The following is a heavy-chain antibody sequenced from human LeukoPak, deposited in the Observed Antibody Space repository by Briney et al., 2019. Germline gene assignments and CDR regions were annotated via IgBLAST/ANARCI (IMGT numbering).Heavy chain of an antibody. Sequence: SETLSLTCTVSGGSISSYYWSWIRQPPGKGLEWIGYIYYSGSTNYNPSLKSRVTISVDTSKNQFSLKLSSVTAADTAVYYCARDLTGDQGDIWGQGTMVTVSS. CDR2: IYYSGST. V-gene: IGHV4-59*01. CDR1: GGSISSYY. D-gene: IGHD7-27*01. CDR3: ARDLTGDQGDI. J-gene: IGHJ3*02.